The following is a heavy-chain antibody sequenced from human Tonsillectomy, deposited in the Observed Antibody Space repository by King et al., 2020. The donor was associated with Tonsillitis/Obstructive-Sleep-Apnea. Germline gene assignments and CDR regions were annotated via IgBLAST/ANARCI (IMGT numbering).Heavy chain of an antibody. CDR2: FDPEDAET. D-gene: IGHD2-2*01. V-gene: IGHV1-24*01. J-gene: IGHJ4*02. CDR3: ATIYGVPPAKFKGGRDYFDY. Sequence: QLVQSGAEVMKPGASVKVSCKVSGYTLTELPMHWVRQAPGKGLEWMGSFDPEDAETIYAQKFQGRVTMTEDTSTDTAYMDLSSLRSEDTAVYYCATIYGVPPAKFKGGRDYFDYWGQGTLVTVSS. CDR1: GYTLTELP.